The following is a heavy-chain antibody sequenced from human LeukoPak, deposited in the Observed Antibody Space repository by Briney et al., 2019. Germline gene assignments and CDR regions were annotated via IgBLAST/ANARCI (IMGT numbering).Heavy chain of an antibody. V-gene: IGHV3-15*01. D-gene: IGHD2-21*02. CDR3: TTDTFTADYIVVVTATRLFDY. CDR2: IKSKTDGGTT. J-gene: IGHJ4*02. CDR1: GFTFSNAW. Sequence: GGSLRLSCAASGFTFSNAWMSWVRQAPGKGLEWVGRIKSKTDGGTTDYAAPVKGRFTISRDDSKNTLYLQMNSLKTEDTAVYYCTTDTFTADYIVVVTATRLFDYWGQGTLVTVSS.